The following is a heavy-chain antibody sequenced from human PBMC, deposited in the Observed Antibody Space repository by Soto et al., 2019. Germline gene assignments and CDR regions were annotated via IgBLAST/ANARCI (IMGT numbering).Heavy chain of an antibody. CDR3: TRAYGAETFDF. V-gene: IGHV1-8*02. J-gene: IGHJ5*01. CDR1: GYTFNNYD. CDR2: MNPNSGNT. Sequence: SVKVSCKASGYTFNNYDIHWVRQAPGHGLEWMGWMNPNSGNTGYAQNFRGRVTMTQNTAIGTAYMELSSLRSDDTATYYCTRAYGAETFDFWGQGTRVTGSS. D-gene: IGHD3-10*01.